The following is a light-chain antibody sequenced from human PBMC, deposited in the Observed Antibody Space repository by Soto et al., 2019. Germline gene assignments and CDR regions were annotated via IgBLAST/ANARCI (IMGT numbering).Light chain of an antibody. J-gene: IGLJ2*01. V-gene: IGLV2-14*02. CDR1: SSDVGSYNL. Sequence: QSALTQPASVSGSPGQSITISCTGTSSDVGSYNLVSWYQQHPGKAPKLMIYEVSKRPSGVSNRFSGSKSGDTASLTISGLQAEDEAGYYCSSYTSSSTLGVFGGGTQLTV. CDR3: SSYTSSSTLGV. CDR2: EVS.